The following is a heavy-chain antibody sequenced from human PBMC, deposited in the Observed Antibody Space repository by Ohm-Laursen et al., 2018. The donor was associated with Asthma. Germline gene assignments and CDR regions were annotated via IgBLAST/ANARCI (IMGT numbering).Heavy chain of an antibody. CDR3: ARDDCTGGVCYGRPYYYYGMDV. CDR1: GGSFRGHY. Sequence: SDTLSLTCAVYGGSFRGHYWSWIRQPPGKGLEWIGEINHSGSTNYNPSLKSRVTISVDTSKNQFPLKLSSVTAADTAVYYCARDDCTGGVCYGRPYYYYGMDVWGQGTTVTVSS. D-gene: IGHD2-8*02. J-gene: IGHJ6*02. V-gene: IGHV4-34*01. CDR2: INHSGST.